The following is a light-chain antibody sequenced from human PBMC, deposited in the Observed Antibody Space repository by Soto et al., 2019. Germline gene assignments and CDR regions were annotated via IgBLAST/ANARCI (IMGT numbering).Light chain of an antibody. J-gene: IGKJ4*01. Sequence: EIVMTQSPATLSVSPGERATLSCRASQSVSSNLAWYQQKPGQAPRLLIYGASTRATGIPARFSGSGSGTEFTLAISSLQSEDFATYYCQQANIFPLTFGGGTKVEI. CDR2: GAS. V-gene: IGKV3-15*01. CDR3: QQANIFPLT. CDR1: QSVSSN.